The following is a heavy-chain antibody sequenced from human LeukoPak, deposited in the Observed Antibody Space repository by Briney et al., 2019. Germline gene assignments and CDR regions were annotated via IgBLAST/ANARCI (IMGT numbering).Heavy chain of an antibody. V-gene: IGHV4-34*01. CDR1: GGSFSGYY. Sequence: SETLSLTCAVYGGSFSGYYWSWIRQPPGKGLEWIGEINHSGSTNYNPSLKSRVTISVDTSKNQFSLKLSSVTAADTAVYCCARGLYGSGSYYGARTTYFDYWGQGTLVTVSS. CDR2: INHSGST. CDR3: ARGLYGSGSYYGARTTYFDY. J-gene: IGHJ4*02. D-gene: IGHD3-10*01.